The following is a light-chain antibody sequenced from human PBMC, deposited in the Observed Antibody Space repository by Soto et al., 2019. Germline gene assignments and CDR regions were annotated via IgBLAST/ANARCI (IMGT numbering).Light chain of an antibody. CDR1: QSVSSY. Sequence: EIVLTQSPATLSLSPGERATLSCRASQSVSSYLAWYQQKPGQAPRLLIYDASNRATGIPARFSGSGSGTDFTLTISSLEPEDFAVYYCRRGTFGQGTKVDIK. CDR2: DAS. V-gene: IGKV3-11*01. CDR3: RRGT. J-gene: IGKJ1*01.